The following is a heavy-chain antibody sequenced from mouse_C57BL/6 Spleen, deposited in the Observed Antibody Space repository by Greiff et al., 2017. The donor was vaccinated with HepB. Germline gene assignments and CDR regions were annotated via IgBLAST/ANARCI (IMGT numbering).Heavy chain of an antibody. D-gene: IGHD1-1*01. CDR2: INPSSGYT. CDR3: AREGGYYGSSPSWFAY. CDR1: GYTFTSYT. V-gene: IGHV1-4*01. Sequence: QVQLKESGAELARPGASVKMSCKASGYTFTSYTMHWVKQRPGQGLEWIGYINPSSGYTKYNQKFKDKATLTADKSSSTAYMQLSSLTSEDSAVYYCAREGGYYGSSPSWFAYWGQGTLVTVSA. J-gene: IGHJ3*01.